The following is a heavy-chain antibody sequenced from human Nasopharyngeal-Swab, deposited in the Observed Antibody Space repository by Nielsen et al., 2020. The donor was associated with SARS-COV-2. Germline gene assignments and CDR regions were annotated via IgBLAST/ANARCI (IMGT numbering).Heavy chain of an antibody. CDR1: GFTFSSYG. V-gene: IGHV3-33*01. J-gene: IGHJ5*02. D-gene: IGHD6-13*01. CDR2: IWYDGSNK. Sequence: GESLKISCAASGFTFSSYGMHWVRQAPGKGPEWVAVIWYDGSNKYYADSVKGRFTISRDNSKNTLYLQMNSLRAEDTAVYYCARGPVAAAGQYNWFDPWGQGTLVTVSS. CDR3: ARGPVAAAGQYNWFDP.